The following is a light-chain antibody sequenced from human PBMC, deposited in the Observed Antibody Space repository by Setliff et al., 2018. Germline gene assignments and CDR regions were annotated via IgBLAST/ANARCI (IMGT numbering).Light chain of an antibody. CDR3: QVWDSGSEHYV. J-gene: IGLJ1*01. CDR2: YDS. V-gene: IGLV3-21*04. Sequence: SYALAQPPSVPVAPGKTARITCGGNNIGGKSVNWYQQKPGQAPVLVIYYDSDRPSGIPERFFGSNSGNTATLTISRVEAGDGADYYCQVWDSGSEHYVFGTGTKVTVL. CDR1: NIGGKS.